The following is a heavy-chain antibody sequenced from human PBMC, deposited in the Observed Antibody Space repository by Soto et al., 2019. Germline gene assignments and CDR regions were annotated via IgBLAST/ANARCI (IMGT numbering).Heavy chain of an antibody. V-gene: IGHV3-64*01. Sequence: GGSLRLSCAASGFTFSSYAMHWVRQAPGKGLEYVSAISSNGGSTYYANSVKGRFTISRDNSKNTLYLQMGSLRAEDMAVYYCARNTAASYYYGSGSPPGYYMDVWGKGTTVTVSS. CDR2: ISSNGGST. D-gene: IGHD3-10*01. CDR1: GFTFSSYA. CDR3: ARNTAASYYYGSGSPPGYYMDV. J-gene: IGHJ6*03.